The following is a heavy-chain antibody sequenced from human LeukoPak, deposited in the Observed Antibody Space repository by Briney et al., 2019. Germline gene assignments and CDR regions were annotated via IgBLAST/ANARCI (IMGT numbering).Heavy chain of an antibody. CDR1: GGSISSGSYY. Sequence: SETLSLTCTVSGGSISSGSYYWSWIRQPAGNGLEWIGRIYTSGSTNYNPSLKSRVTISVDTSKNQFSLKLSSVTAADTAVYYCARRYTGYSSSWNWFDPWGQGTLVTVSS. D-gene: IGHD6-13*01. J-gene: IGHJ5*02. V-gene: IGHV4-61*02. CDR2: IYTSGST. CDR3: ARRYTGYSSSWNWFDP.